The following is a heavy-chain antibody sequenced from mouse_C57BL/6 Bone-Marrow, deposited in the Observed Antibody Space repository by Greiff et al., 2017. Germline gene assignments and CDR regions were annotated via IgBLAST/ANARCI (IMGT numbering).Heavy chain of an antibody. CDR3: ARHGGWFAY. CDR1: GFTFSSYG. Sequence: DVKLQESGGDLVKPGGSLKLSCAASGFTFSSYGMSWVRQTPDKRLEWVATISSGGSYTYYPDSVKGRFTISRDNAKNTLYLQMSSLKSEDTAMYYCARHGGWFAYWGQGTLVTVSA. V-gene: IGHV5-6*02. CDR2: ISSGGSYT. J-gene: IGHJ3*01.